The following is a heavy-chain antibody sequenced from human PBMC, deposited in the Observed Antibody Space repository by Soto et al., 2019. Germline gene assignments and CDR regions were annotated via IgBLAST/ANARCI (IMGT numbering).Heavy chain of an antibody. D-gene: IGHD7-27*01. CDR2: IYYSGST. J-gene: IGHJ5*02. Sequence: SETLSLTCTVSGGSISSYYWSWIRQPPGKGLEWIGYIYYSGSTNYNPSLKSRVTISVDTSKNQFSLKLSSVTAADTAVYYCARERNWGWFDPWGQGTLVTISS. CDR3: ARERNWGWFDP. CDR1: GGSISSYY. V-gene: IGHV4-59*01.